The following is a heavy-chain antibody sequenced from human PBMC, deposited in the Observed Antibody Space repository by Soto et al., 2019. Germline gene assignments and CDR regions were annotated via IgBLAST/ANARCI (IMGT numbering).Heavy chain of an antibody. CDR3: AKRGRLGTTDS. J-gene: IGHJ4*02. CDR1: GFSLDTPGVG. V-gene: IGHV2-5*02. Sequence: QITLKEAGPSLVKPTQTLTLTCTFSGFSLDTPGVGVGWIRQPPGQALEYLGLIYWDNDKRLSPSLQSRLTITKDTSKNQVVLTLTNMEPVDTATYFYAKRGRLGTTDSWGPGTLVTVSS. CDR2: IYWDNDK. D-gene: IGHD1-1*01.